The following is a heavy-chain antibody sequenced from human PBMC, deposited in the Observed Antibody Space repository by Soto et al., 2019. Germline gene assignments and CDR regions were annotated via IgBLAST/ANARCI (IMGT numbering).Heavy chain of an antibody. V-gene: IGHV1-2*02. J-gene: IGHJ4*02. CDR3: ARIGVVAARKQFDY. CDR2: INPNSGGT. CDR1: GYTFTGYY. Sequence: ASVKVSCKASGYTFTGYYMHWVRQAPGQGLEWMGWINPNSGGTNYAQKNQGRVTMTRDTSISTAYMELSRLRSDDTAVYYCARIGVVAARKQFDYWGQGTLVTVSS. D-gene: IGHD2-15*01.